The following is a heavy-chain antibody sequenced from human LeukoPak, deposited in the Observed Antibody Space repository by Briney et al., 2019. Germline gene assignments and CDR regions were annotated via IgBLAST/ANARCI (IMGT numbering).Heavy chain of an antibody. CDR2: ITHSGST. V-gene: IGHV4-34*01. CDR3: ARYYCSGGSCYSFFDY. CDR1: GGSFSDYY. J-gene: IGHJ4*02. D-gene: IGHD2-15*01. Sequence: PSETLSLTCAVCGGSFSDYYWSWIRQPPGKGLEWIGEITHSGSTNYNPSLKSRVTISADTSKNQFSLELSSVTAADTAVYYCARYYCSGGSCYSFFDYWGQGTLVTVSS.